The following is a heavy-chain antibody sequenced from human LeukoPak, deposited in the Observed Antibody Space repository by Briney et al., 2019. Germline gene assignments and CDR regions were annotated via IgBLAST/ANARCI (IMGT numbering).Heavy chain of an antibody. CDR2: IDPSDSYT. CDR1: GYSFTSYW. J-gene: IGHJ6*04. Sequence: GESLKISCKGSGYSFTSYWISWVRQMPGKGLEWMGRIDPSDSYTNYSPSFQGHVTISADKSISTAYLQWSSLKASDTAMYYCARLGKVVTRGRGYYGMDVWGKGTTVTVSS. V-gene: IGHV5-10-1*01. D-gene: IGHD5-12*01. CDR3: ARLGKVVTRGRGYYGMDV.